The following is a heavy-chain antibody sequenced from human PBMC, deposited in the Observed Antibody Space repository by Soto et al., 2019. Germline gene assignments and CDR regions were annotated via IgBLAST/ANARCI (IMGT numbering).Heavy chain of an antibody. Sequence: SETLSLTCTVSGGSVSSGSYYWSWIRQPPGKGLEWIGYIYYSGSTNYNPSPKSRVTISVDTSKNQFSLKLSSVTSAATAVYCCARGIVATNYYYYYMDVWGKGTMVTVSS. CDR1: GGSVSSGSYY. J-gene: IGHJ6*03. V-gene: IGHV4-61*01. CDR2: IYYSGST. D-gene: IGHD5-12*01. CDR3: ARGIVATNYYYYYMDV.